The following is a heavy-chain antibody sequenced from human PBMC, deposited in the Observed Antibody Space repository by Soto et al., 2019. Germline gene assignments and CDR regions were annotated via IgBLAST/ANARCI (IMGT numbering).Heavy chain of an antibody. CDR2: IYYSGST. V-gene: IGHV4-39*01. CDR3: AGHLDTAMEHYYYYMDV. D-gene: IGHD5-18*01. Sequence: SETLSLTCTVSGGSISSSSYYWGWIRQPPGKGLEWIGSIYYSGSTYYNPSLKSRVTISVDTSKNQFSLKLSSVTAADTAVYYCAGHLDTAMEHYYYYMDVWGKGTTVTVSS. CDR1: GGSISSSSYY. J-gene: IGHJ6*03.